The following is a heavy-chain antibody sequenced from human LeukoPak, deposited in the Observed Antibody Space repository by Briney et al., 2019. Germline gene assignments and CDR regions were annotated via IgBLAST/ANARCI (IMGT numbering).Heavy chain of an antibody. CDR1: GLTFDDYA. CDR2: ISWNSGSI. D-gene: IGHD3-10*01. J-gene: IGHJ6*02. V-gene: IGHV3-9*01. Sequence: GGSLRLSCAASGLTFDDYAMHWVRQAPGKGLEWVSGISWNSGSIGYADSVKGRFTISRDNAKNSLYLQMNSLRAEDTALYYCAKGYYYGSGSPYYYYGMDVWGQGTTVTVSS. CDR3: AKGYYYGSGSPYYYYGMDV.